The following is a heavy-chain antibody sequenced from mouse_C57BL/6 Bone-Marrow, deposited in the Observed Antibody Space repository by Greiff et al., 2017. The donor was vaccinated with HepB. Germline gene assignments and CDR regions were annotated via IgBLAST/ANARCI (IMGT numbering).Heavy chain of an antibody. V-gene: IGHV14-3*01. J-gene: IGHJ1*03. CDR1: GYNIKNTY. CDR3: ARIAAVIARYFDV. D-gene: IGHD1-1*01. Sequence: EVKLVESVAELVRPGASVKLSCTASGYNIKNTYMHWVKQRPEQGLEWIGRIDPANGNTKYAPKFQGKATITADTSSNTAYLQLSSLSSEDAAVFYCARIAAVIARYFDVWGTGTTVTVSS. CDR2: IDPANGNT.